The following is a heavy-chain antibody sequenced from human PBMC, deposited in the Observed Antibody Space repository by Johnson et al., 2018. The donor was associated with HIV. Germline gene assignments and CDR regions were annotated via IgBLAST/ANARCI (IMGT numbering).Heavy chain of an antibody. CDR1: GFTFDDYG. CDR2: IKWNGDTT. V-gene: IGHV3-20*04. J-gene: IGHJ3*02. D-gene: IGHD5-18*01. CDR3: ARAYTYGAFDI. Sequence: VQLVESGGGAVRPGGSLRISCAASGFTFDDYGMSWVRQAPGKGLEWVSGIKWNGDTTSYVDSLKGRFTISRDNAKNSLYLQMNSLRAEDTAVYYCARAYTYGAFDIWGQGTTVTVSS.